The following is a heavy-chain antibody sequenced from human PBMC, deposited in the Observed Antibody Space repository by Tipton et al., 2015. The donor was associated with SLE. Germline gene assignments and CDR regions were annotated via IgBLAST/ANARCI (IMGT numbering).Heavy chain of an antibody. CDR3: ARDRPSTLRYDALDI. D-gene: IGHD4-17*01. CDR2: IIPIFGTA. V-gene: IGHV1-69*06. J-gene: IGHJ3*02. Sequence: QLVQSGAEVKKPGSSVKISCKASGGTFSSYAISWVRQDPGQGLEWMGGIIPIFGTANYAQKFQGRVTITADKSTSTAYMELSSLRSEDTAVYYCARDRPSTLRYDALDIWGQGTMVTVSS. CDR1: GGTFSSYA.